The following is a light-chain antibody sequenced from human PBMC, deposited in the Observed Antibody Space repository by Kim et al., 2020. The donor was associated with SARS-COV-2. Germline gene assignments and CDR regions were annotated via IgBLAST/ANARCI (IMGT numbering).Light chain of an antibody. J-gene: IGLJ3*02. V-gene: IGLV3-9*01. CDR3: QVWDNTIVV. CDR2: RDI. Sequence: SYELTQPPSVSVALGQTAKITCGGNNIGSKDVHWYQQTPGQAPVLVIYRDINRPSGIPARFSGSNSGNTATLSISRAQAGDEADYYCQVWDNTIVVFGGGTQLTVL. CDR1: NIGSKD.